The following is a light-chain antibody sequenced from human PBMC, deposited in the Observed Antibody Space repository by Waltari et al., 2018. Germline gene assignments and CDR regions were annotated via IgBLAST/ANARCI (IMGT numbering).Light chain of an antibody. Sequence: DIVMTQSPDSLAVSLGARATINCKYSQGVLHSSQNKNFLAWYQHKPRQPPKLLIYWASTRQSGVPDRFSGSGSGTDFTLTISGLQAEDVAVYYCQQYYTTPHTFGQGTKLEIK. CDR3: QQYYTTPHT. CDR2: WAS. V-gene: IGKV4-1*01. CDR1: QGVLHSSQNKNF. J-gene: IGKJ2*01.